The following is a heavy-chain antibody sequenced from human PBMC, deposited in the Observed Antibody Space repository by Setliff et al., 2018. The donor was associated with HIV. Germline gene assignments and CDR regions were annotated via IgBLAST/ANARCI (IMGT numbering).Heavy chain of an antibody. CDR3: TSDLDTAMPQIDY. V-gene: IGHV3-53*01. D-gene: IGHD5-18*01. Sequence: PGGSLRLSCEVSGFSVSNNYMTWVRQAPGKGLEWVSTVYGDGRTFYADSAQGRFTISRDNSNNTLYLQMNSLNTEDTARYYCTSDLDTAMPQIDYRGQGILVTVSS. CDR2: VYGDGRT. J-gene: IGHJ4*02. CDR1: GFSVSNNY.